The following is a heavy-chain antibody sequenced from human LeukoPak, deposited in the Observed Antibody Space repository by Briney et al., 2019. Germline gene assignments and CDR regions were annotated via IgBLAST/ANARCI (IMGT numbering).Heavy chain of an antibody. CDR2: MNPNSGNT. CDR3: ARVKGGRRYMDV. D-gene: IGHD1-26*01. V-gene: IGHV1-8*01. J-gene: IGHJ6*03. Sequence: ASVTVSCKASGYTFTSYDINWVRQATGQGLEWMGWMNPNSGNTGYAQKFQGRVTMTRNTSISTAYMELSSLRSEDTAVYYCARVKGGRRYMDVWGKGTTVTVSS. CDR1: GYTFTSYD.